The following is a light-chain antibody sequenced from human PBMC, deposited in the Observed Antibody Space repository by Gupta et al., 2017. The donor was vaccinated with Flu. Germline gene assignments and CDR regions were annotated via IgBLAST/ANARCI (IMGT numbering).Light chain of an antibody. J-gene: IGKJ1*01. CDR1: QSLLYTNGKNY. CDR3: MQGLQIPRT. V-gene: IGKV2-28*01. CDR2: MGS. Sequence: DVVLTQSPLSLPVTPGEPASISCRSSQSLLYTNGKNYLDWYLKKPGQSPQLVIYMGSNRAPGVPDRFSGSGSGTDFTLKISRVEAEDVGVYYCMQGLQIPRTFGQGTKVELK.